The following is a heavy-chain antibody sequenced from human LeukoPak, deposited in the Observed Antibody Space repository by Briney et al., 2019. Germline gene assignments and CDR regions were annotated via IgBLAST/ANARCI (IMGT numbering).Heavy chain of an antibody. J-gene: IGHJ6*03. D-gene: IGHD5-18*01. CDR3: ARASPTAGYSYGYGVYYYYMDV. CDR2: VNPDSGNT. Sequence: ASVKVSCKASGYTFTSYDINWVRQATGQGREWMGWVNPDSGNTGSAQKFQGRLTMTRNTSISTAYMELSSLRSEDTAVYYCARASPTAGYSYGYGVYYYYMDVWGKGTTVTISS. CDR1: GYTFTSYD. V-gene: IGHV1-8*01.